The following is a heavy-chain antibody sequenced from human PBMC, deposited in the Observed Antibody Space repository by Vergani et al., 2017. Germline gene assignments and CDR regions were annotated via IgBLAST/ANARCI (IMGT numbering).Heavy chain of an antibody. CDR2: ISSSSSYT. Sequence: QVQLVESGGGLVKPGGSLRLSCAASGFTFSDYYMSWIRQAPGKGLEWVSYISSSSSYTNYADSVKGRFTISRDNAKNSLYLQMNSLRAEDTAVYYCAREGVDYYDSSGYYYYGMDVWGQGTTVTVSS. J-gene: IGHJ6*02. CDR3: AREGVDYYDSSGYYYYGMDV. CDR1: GFTFSDYY. V-gene: IGHV3-11*05. D-gene: IGHD3-22*01.